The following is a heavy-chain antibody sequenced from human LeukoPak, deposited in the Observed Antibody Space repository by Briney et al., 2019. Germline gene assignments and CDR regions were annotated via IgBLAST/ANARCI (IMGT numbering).Heavy chain of an antibody. V-gene: IGHV4-34*01. J-gene: IGHJ4*02. D-gene: IGHD6-13*01. CDR2: INHSGST. Sequence: PSETLSLTCAIYDGSFSGFYWSWIRQPPGKGLEWIGEINHSGSTNYNPSLKSRVTISVDTSKNQFSLKLSSVTAADTAVYYCAKDPRRYSRTGGYFDYWGQGTLVTVSS. CDR3: AKDPRRYSRTGGYFDY. CDR1: DGSFSGFY.